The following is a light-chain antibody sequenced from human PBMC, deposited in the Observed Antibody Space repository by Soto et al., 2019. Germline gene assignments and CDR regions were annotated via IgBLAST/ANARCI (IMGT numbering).Light chain of an antibody. CDR3: LLFYSGARV. CDR2: DTT. V-gene: IGLV7-46*01. J-gene: IGLJ2*01. Sequence: QAVVTQEPSLTVSPGGTVTLTCGSSTGVVTSGHFPYWFQQRPGQAPRTLIYDTTIKHSWTPARFSGSLLGGKAALTLSGAQPEDEAEFYCLLFYSGARVFGGGTKLTVL. CDR1: TGVVTSGHF.